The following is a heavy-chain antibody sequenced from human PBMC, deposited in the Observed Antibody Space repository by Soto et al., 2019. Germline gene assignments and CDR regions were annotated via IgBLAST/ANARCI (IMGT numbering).Heavy chain of an antibody. V-gene: IGHV3-23*01. CDR3: AKVGYYGYPRLPGGMDV. D-gene: IGHD3-10*01. CDR2: ISGSGGST. CDR1: GFTFSSYA. J-gene: IGHJ6*02. Sequence: GGSLRLSCAASGFTFSSYAMSWVRQAPGKGLEWVSAISGSGGSTYYADSVKGRFTISRDNSKNTLYLQMNSLRAEDTAVYYCAKVGYYGYPRLPGGMDVWGQGTTVTVSS.